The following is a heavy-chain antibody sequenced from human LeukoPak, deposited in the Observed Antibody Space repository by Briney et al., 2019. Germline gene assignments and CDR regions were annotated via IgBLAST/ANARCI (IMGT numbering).Heavy chain of an antibody. V-gene: IGHV3-15*01. Sequence: PGGSLRLSCTASGFTFGDYAMSWFRQAPGKGLEWVGRIKSKTDGGTTDYAVPVKGRFTISRDDSKNTLYLQMNSLKTEDTAVYYCTTGGTYYDFWSGSPYYFDYWGQGTLVTVSS. D-gene: IGHD3-3*01. CDR2: IKSKTDGGTT. J-gene: IGHJ4*02. CDR1: GFTFGDYA. CDR3: TTGGTYYDFWSGSPYYFDY.